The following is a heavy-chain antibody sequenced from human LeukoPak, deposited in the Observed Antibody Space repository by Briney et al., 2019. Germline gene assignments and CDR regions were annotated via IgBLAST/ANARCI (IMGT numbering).Heavy chain of an antibody. J-gene: IGHJ3*02. V-gene: IGHV1-18*01. Sequence: GASVKVSCKASGYTFTSYGISWVRQAPGQGLEWMGWISAYNGNTNYAQKLQGRVTMTTDTSTSTAYMELRSLRSDDTAVYYCARVEGNWDERLRFLEWRFPVGFDIWGQGTMVTVSS. D-gene: IGHD3-3*01. CDR3: ARVEGNWDERLRFLEWRFPVGFDI. CDR1: GYTFTSYG. CDR2: ISAYNGNT.